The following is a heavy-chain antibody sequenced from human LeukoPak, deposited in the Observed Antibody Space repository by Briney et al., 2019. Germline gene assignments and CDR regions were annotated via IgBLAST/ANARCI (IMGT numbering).Heavy chain of an antibody. CDR1: GFTFTSSA. CDR2: IVVGSGNT. Sequence: GASVKVSCKASGFTFTSSAVQWVRQARGQRLEWIGWIVVGSGNTNYAQKFQERVTITRDMSTSTAYMELSSLRSEDTAVYYCAATPYSSSWYRDYYYYYMDVWGKGTTVTVSS. V-gene: IGHV1-58*01. CDR3: AATPYSSSWYRDYYYYYMDV. D-gene: IGHD6-13*01. J-gene: IGHJ6*03.